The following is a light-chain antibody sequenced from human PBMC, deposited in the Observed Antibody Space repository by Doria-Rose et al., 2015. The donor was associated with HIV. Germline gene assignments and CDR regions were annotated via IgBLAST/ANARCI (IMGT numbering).Light chain of an antibody. Sequence: QSPSSLSASIGARVTITCRASQTVSTYLNWFQQEPGKAPKLLIYAASRLQSGVPSRFSGSGPGTDFTLTISGLQPGDFATYYCQQTYSSPPWTFGQGTKVEMK. CDR1: QTVSTY. CDR3: QQTYSSPPWT. V-gene: IGKV1-39*01. CDR2: AAS. J-gene: IGKJ1*01.